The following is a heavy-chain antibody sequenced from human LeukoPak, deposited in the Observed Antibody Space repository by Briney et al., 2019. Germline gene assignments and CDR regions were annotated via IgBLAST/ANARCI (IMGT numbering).Heavy chain of an antibody. V-gene: IGHV3-33*01. CDR1: GFTFSTYG. CDR2: IWYEGSNK. Sequence: GGSLRLSCVASGFTFSTYGMHCVRQAPGKGLEWVAVIWYEGSNKYYADSVKGRFTISRDNSKNTLYLQMNSLRAEDTALYYCARDLHGRYSYGYRHWGQGTLVTVSS. J-gene: IGHJ4*02. CDR3: ARDLHGRYSYGYRH. D-gene: IGHD5-18*01.